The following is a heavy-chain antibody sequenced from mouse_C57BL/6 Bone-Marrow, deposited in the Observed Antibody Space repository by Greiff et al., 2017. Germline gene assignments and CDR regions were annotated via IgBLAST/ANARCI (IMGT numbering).Heavy chain of an antibody. CDR2: IYPGRGST. D-gene: IGHD2-5*01. V-gene: IGHV1-55*01. J-gene: IGHJ1*03. Sequence: QVQLQQPGAELVKPGASVKMSCKASGYTFTSYWITWVKQRPGQGLEWIGDIYPGRGSTNYNEKFKSKATLTVDTSSSTAYMQLSSLTSEDSAVYYGARPYYSNDWYFDVWGTGTTVTVSS. CDR3: ARPYYSNDWYFDV. CDR1: GYTFTSYW.